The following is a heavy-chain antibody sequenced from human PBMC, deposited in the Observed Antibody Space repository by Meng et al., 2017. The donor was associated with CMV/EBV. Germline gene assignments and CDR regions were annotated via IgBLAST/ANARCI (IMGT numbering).Heavy chain of an antibody. Sequence: GESLKISCAASGFTFSSYWMSWVRQAPGKGLEWVANIKQDGSEKYYVDSVKGRFTISRDNAKNSLYLQMNSLRAEDTAVYYCARDPETGDNAFDIWGQGTMVTVSS. D-gene: IGHD7-27*01. CDR2: IKQDGSEK. J-gene: IGHJ3*02. CDR1: GFTFSSYW. CDR3: ARDPETGDNAFDI. V-gene: IGHV3-7*01.